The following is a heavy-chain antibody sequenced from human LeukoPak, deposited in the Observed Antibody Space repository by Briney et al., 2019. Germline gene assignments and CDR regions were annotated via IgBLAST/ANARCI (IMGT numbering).Heavy chain of an antibody. CDR2: ISYDGSNK. CDR3: AKGSVDVNWFDP. V-gene: IGHV3-30*18. J-gene: IGHJ5*02. CDR1: GFTFSSYG. Sequence: GGSLRLSCAASGFTFSSYGMHWVRQAPGKGLEWVAVISYDGSNKYYADSVKGRFTISRDDSKNTLYLQMNSLRAEDTAVYYCAKGSVDVNWFDPWGQGTLVTVSS.